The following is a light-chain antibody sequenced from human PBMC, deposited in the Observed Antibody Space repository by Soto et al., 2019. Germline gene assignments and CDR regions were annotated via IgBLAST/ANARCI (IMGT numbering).Light chain of an antibody. J-gene: IGKJ4*01. Sequence: EIMMTQSPATLSVSPGERATLSCRASQRVSSNLAWYQQKPVQAPRLLIYGTTTRATGIPPRFSGSGSGTESPLTISLVQTEVLAGYCWQQYNNWPLTFGGGTKVEIK. V-gene: IGKV3-15*01. CDR3: QQYNNWPLT. CDR2: GTT. CDR1: QRVSSN.